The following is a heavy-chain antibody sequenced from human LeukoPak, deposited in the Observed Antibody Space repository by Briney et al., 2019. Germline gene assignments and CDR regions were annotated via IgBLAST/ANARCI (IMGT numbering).Heavy chain of an antibody. V-gene: IGHV1-3*01. Sequence: ASVKVSCKASGYTFTSYAMHWVRQAPGQRLEWMGWINAGNGNTKYSQKFQGRVTITRDTSASTAYMELSSLRSEDTAVYYCARAKQWLVPICDYWGQGTLVTVSS. CDR1: GYTFTSYA. J-gene: IGHJ4*02. CDR2: INAGNGNT. D-gene: IGHD6-19*01. CDR3: ARAKQWLVPICDY.